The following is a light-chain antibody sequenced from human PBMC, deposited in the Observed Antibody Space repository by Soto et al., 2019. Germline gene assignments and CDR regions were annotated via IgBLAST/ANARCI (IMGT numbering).Light chain of an antibody. CDR3: GTWDSSLSAVV. CDR1: SSSIGENY. V-gene: IGLV1-51*01. CDR2: DNT. J-gene: IGLJ2*01. Sequence: QSVLTQSPPVSAAPGQRVTISCSGSSSSIGENYVSWYQHLPGTAPKLLIYDNTKRPSGIPDRFSGSKSGTSATLGIAGLQTGDEADYYCGTWDSSLSAVVFGGGTQLTVL.